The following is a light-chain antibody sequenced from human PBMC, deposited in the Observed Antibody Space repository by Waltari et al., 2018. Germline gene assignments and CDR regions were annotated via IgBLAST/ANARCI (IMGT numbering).Light chain of an antibody. CDR2: KIS. CDR3: MQGTHWPPWT. Sequence: DVGLTQSPLSLPVTLGQPASISCRPIQSLLYSDGNTYLNWFQQRPGQSPRRLIYKISNREFGVPDRFSGSGSGTNFTLKINRVEAEDVGLYYCMQGTHWPPWTFGQGTKVEIK. V-gene: IGKV2-30*01. CDR1: QSLLYSDGNTY. J-gene: IGKJ1*01.